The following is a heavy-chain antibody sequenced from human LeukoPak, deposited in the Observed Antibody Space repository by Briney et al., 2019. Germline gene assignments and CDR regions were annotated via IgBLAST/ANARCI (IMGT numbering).Heavy chain of an antibody. J-gene: IGHJ5*02. CDR2: INPNSGGT. D-gene: IGHD1-14*01. CDR1: GYTFTDYY. CDR3: ARDKRSTAGNWFDP. V-gene: IGHV1-2*06. Sequence: ASVKVSRKASGYTFTDYYIHWVRQAPGQGLEWMGRINPNSGGTNYAQRFQGRVTVTRDTSISTAYMELSTLRSDDAAVYYCARDKRSTAGNWFDPWGQGTLVTVSS.